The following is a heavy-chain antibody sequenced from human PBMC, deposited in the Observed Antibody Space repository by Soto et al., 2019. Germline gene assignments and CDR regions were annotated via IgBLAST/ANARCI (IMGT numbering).Heavy chain of an antibody. J-gene: IGHJ6*02. Sequence: SETLSLTCTVSGGSISSYYWSWIRQAPGEGLEWIGYIYNSGSSNYNPSLKSRVNITLDTPKNQFSLKLSSVTAADTAVYYCARKRGRYRSGYYFFVMDVWGPGATVTVSS. D-gene: IGHD5-18*01. CDR3: ARKRGRYRSGYYFFVMDV. CDR2: IYNSGSS. CDR1: GGSISSYY. V-gene: IGHV4-59*01.